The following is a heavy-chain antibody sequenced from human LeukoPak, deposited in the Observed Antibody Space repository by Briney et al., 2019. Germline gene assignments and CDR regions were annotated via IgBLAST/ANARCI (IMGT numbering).Heavy chain of an antibody. Sequence: EGSLRLSCAASGYTFGSYWMYWVRQAPGKGLVWVSRINNDGSSTIYADSVEGRFTISRDNAKNTLYLQMNSLRDDDTAVYYCVRDNGGEHLWGQGTLVTVSS. CDR2: INNDGSST. J-gene: IGHJ4*02. D-gene: IGHD3-16*01. CDR3: VRDNGGEHL. V-gene: IGHV3-74*01. CDR1: GYTFGSYW.